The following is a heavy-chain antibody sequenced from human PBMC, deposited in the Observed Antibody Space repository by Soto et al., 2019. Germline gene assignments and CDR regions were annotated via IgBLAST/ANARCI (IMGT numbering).Heavy chain of an antibody. CDR1: TRSIISTPYY. CDR2: IYYSGST. D-gene: IGHD6-13*01. CDR3: ARRSYSSSWYFGSYYYYGMDV. Sequence: PSETLSCTCIVGTRSIISTPYYWSLIREPPGKGLEWIGSIYYSGSTYYNPSLKSRVTISVDTSKNQFSLKLSSVTAADTAVYYCARRSYSSSWYFGSYYYYGMDVWGQGTTVT. V-gene: IGHV4-39*01. J-gene: IGHJ6*02.